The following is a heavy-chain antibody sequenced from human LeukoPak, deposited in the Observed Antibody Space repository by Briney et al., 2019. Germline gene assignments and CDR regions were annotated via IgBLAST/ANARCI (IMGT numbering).Heavy chain of an antibody. J-gene: IGHJ4*02. D-gene: IGHD6-19*01. V-gene: IGHV4-34*01. CDR2: INHSGST. Sequence: SETLSLTCAVYGGSFSGYYWSWIRQPPGKGLEWIGEINHSGSTNYNPSLKSRVTISIQTSKNQFSLKLTSVTAADTAIYYCARLPDVSGWPFDYWGQGILVTVSS. CDR1: GGSFSGYY. CDR3: ARLPDVSGWPFDY.